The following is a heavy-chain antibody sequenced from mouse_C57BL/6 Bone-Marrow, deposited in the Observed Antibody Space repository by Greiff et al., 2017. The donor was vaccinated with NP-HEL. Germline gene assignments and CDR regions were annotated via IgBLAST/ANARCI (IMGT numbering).Heavy chain of an antibody. V-gene: IGHV7-3*01. CDR1: GFTFTDYY. CDR2: IRNKANGYTT. CDR3: ARSIYYGSSYDAMDY. D-gene: IGHD1-1*01. J-gene: IGHJ4*01. Sequence: EVKLQESGGGLVQPGGSLSLSCAASGFTFTDYYMSWVRQPPGKALEWLGFIRNKANGYTTEYSASVKGRFTISRDNSQSILYLQMIALRAEDSATYYCARSIYYGSSYDAMDYWGQGTSVTVSS.